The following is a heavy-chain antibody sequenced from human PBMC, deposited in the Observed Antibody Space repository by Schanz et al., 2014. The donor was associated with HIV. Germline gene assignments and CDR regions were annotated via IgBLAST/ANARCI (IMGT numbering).Heavy chain of an antibody. Sequence: QVQLVESGGGVVQPGTSLRLSCAASGFSFSIFGMHWVRQAPGKGLEWVAVIWYDGSHTYYADSVKGRFTISRDNSKSTLYLQMNSLRAEDTAVYYCAKRRDSGYAYFDYWGQGTLVTVSS. CDR1: GFSFSIFG. CDR3: AKRRDSGYAYFDY. D-gene: IGHD1-1*01. CDR2: IWYDGSHT. J-gene: IGHJ4*02. V-gene: IGHV3-33*06.